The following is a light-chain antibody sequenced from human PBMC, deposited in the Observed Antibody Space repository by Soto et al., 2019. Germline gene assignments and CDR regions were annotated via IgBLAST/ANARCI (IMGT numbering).Light chain of an antibody. V-gene: IGLV3-21*02. Sequence: YELTQPRAVSVAPALTAKITSGGDKIGSKIVHWYKQRPGQAPVAVVFDATDRPSGIPDRISASRSGDTATLTISRVDAGDEADYYCQVWASTAEFFVFGSGTKVTVL. CDR1: KIGSKI. CDR2: DAT. CDR3: QVWASTAEFFV. J-gene: IGLJ1*01.